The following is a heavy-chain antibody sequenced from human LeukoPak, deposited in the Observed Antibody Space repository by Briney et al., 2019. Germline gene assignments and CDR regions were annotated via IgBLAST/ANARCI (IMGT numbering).Heavy chain of an antibody. CDR2: TSYDGSNK. CDR1: GFSFSSYG. V-gene: IGHV3-30*18. CDR3: AKGNRVYYDSSFDP. J-gene: IGHJ5*02. Sequence: GESLRLSCAASGFSFSSYGMHWVRQAPGKGLEWVAHTSYDGSNKYYGDSVKGRFTISRDNSKNTLYLQMNSLRAEDTAVYYCAKGNRVYYDSSFDPWGQGTLVTVSS. D-gene: IGHD3-22*01.